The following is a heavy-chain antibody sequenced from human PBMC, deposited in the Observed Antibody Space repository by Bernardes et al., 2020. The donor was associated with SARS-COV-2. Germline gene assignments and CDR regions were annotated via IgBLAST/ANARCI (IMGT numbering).Heavy chain of an antibody. CDR3: ARRFCTASGCSANFYGLGV. CDR2: VWYDGSTK. J-gene: IGHJ6*02. CDR1: GFTFSTYG. V-gene: IGHV3-33*01. Sequence: GGSLRLSCAASGFTFSTYGMHWVRQAPGKGLEWVAVVWYDGSTKYYTDAVKGRFIISRDNSKNALYLQMNGLRDEDTGIYYCARRFCTASGCSANFYGLGVWGLGTSVTVSS. D-gene: IGHD2-8*02.